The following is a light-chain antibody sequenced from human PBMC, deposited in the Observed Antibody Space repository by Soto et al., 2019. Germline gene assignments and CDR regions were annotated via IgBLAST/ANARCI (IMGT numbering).Light chain of an antibody. J-gene: IGKJ1*01. Sequence: DIQMTQSPSSLSASVGDRVTNTCRASQSVSRYLGWYQQKPGNAPKLLIYAASSLKSGVPARFSGSGSGTDFTLTISSLQPEDFATYYCLQSHSTPKTFGQGTRVDLK. CDR3: LQSHSTPKT. V-gene: IGKV1-39*01. CDR1: QSVSRY. CDR2: AAS.